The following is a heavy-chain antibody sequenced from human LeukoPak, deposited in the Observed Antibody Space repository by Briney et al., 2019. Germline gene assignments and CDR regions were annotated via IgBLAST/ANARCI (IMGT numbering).Heavy chain of an antibody. V-gene: IGHV3-7*01. CDR3: AELGITMIGGV. J-gene: IGHJ6*04. Sequence: GGSLRLSCAVSGFPFSTFWMSWVRQAPGKGLEWVANINQDGSEKYYVDSVRGRFAISRDNAKNSLYLQMNSLRAEDTAVYYCAELGITMIGGVWGKGTTVTISS. D-gene: IGHD3-10*02. CDR1: GFPFSTFW. CDR2: INQDGSEK.